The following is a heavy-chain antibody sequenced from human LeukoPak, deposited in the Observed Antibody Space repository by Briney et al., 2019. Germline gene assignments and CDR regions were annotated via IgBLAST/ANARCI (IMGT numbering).Heavy chain of an antibody. Sequence: SVKVSCKASGGTFSSYAISWVRQAPGQGLEWMGRIIPIFGTANYAQKLQGRVTMTTDTSTSTAYMELRSLRSDDTAVYYCARGFAYQLLLPSVYWGQGTLVTVSS. CDR3: ARGFAYQLLLPSVY. J-gene: IGHJ4*02. V-gene: IGHV1-69*05. D-gene: IGHD2-2*01. CDR2: IIPIFGTA. CDR1: GGTFSSYA.